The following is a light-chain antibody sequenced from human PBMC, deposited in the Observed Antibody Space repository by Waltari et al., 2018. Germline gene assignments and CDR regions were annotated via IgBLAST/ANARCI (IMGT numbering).Light chain of an antibody. V-gene: IGKV3-20*01. CDR3: QQYGRSPTT. Sequence: LTQSPATLSLSPGERGSLPCRASQSVSSTYFAWYQQKPGQPPSLLIYDASKRATGIPDRFSGRVSGTDFTLTISRVEPEDFGVYYCQQYGRSPTTFGQGTKVEMK. CDR1: QSVSSTY. CDR2: DAS. J-gene: IGKJ1*01.